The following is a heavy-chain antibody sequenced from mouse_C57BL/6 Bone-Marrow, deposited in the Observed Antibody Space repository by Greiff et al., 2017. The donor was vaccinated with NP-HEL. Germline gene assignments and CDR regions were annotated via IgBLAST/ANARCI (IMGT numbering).Heavy chain of an antibody. D-gene: IGHD3-2*02. J-gene: IGHJ2*01. V-gene: IGHV1-64*01. CDR2: IHPNSGST. Sequence: VQLQQSGAELVKPGASVKLSCKASGYTFTSYWMHWVKQRPGQGLEWIGMIHPNSGSTNYNEKFKSKATLTVDKSSSTAYMQLSSLTSEDSAVYYCARIQLRPQDYWGQGTTLTVSS. CDR1: GYTFTSYW. CDR3: ARIQLRPQDY.